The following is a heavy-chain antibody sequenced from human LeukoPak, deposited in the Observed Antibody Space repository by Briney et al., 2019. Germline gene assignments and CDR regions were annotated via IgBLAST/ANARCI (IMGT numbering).Heavy chain of an antibody. Sequence: ASLKVSCKASGYTFTSYVISFVRHTPGQGLEWMGWISAYNGNTNYAQKLQGRVTMTTDTSTSTAYMELRSLRSDDTAVYYCARVNCGGDCYPIDYWGQGTLVTVSS. CDR2: ISAYNGNT. CDR1: GYTFTSYV. V-gene: IGHV1-18*01. CDR3: ARVNCGGDCYPIDY. D-gene: IGHD2-21*02. J-gene: IGHJ4*02.